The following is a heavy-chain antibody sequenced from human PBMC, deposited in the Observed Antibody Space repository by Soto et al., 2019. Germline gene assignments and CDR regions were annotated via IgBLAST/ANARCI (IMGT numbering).Heavy chain of an antibody. J-gene: IGHJ3*02. V-gene: IGHV3-48*02. Sequence: EVQLVESGGGLVQPGGSLRLSCAASGFTFSTYSMNWVRQAPGKGLEWISYISTSSNTIYYADSVKGRFTISRDNAKNSLYLQMNNLRDEDTAIYYCAKAFNRPDIWGQGTMVTVSA. CDR3: AKAFNRPDI. CDR1: GFTFSTYS. CDR2: ISTSSNTI.